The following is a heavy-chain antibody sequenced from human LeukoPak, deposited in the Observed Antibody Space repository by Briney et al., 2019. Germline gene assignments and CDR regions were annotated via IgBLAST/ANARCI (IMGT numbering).Heavy chain of an antibody. CDR1: GGSFSDYY. Sequence: SETLSLTCAVHGGSFSDYYWSWIRQPPGKGLEWIGEIFHRGNPNYNPSLKSRVTISVDTSENQFSLNLSSVAATDSAVYFCTGSSRSTRYYFDYWGQGILVTVSS. J-gene: IGHJ4*02. V-gene: IGHV4-34*12. D-gene: IGHD6-6*01. CDR3: TGSSRSTRYYFDY. CDR2: IFHRGNP.